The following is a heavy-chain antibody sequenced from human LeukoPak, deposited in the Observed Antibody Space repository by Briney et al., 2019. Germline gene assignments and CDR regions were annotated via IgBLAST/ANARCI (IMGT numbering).Heavy chain of an antibody. Sequence: GGSLRLSCAASGLTFSDYYMSWIRQAPGKGLEWLSYINIGGTNTHYAGSVKGRFTISRDNAKKSLYLEMTNLRAEDTAVYYCATDGAGFDTWGQGVLVTVSS. CDR1: GLTFSDYY. CDR3: ATDGAGFDT. V-gene: IGHV3-11*01. J-gene: IGHJ5*02. CDR2: INIGGTNT.